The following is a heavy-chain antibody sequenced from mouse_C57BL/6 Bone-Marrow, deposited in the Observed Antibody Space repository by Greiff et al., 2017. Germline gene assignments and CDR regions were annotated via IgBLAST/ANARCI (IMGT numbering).Heavy chain of an antibody. V-gene: IGHV1-59*01. CDR1: GYTFTSYW. CDR3: ARLGAY. D-gene: IGHD4-1*01. J-gene: IGHJ3*01. CDR2: IDPSDSYT. Sequence: QVQLQQPGAELVRPGTSVKLSCKASGYTFTSYWMHWVQQRPGQGLEWIGVIDPSDSYTNYNQKFKGKAPLTVDTSSSTAYMQLSSLTSEDTAVYYCARLGAYWGQGTLVTVSA.